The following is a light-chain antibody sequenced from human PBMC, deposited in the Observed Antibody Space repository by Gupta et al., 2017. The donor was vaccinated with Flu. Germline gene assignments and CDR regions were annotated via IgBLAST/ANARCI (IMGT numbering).Light chain of an antibody. CDR2: ANI. J-gene: IGLJ2*01. CDR1: TSDVGARYD. V-gene: IGLV1-40*01. CDR3: QSYDSSLGGYAV. Sequence: QSVLTQPPSMSGAPGLSVTIPCTRRTSDVGARYDIHWYQQIPGTAPKLLIYANIHRPSGVPDRFSAYKAGPSASLTISGLQAEDEADYYCQSYDSSLGGYAVFGGGTRLTVL.